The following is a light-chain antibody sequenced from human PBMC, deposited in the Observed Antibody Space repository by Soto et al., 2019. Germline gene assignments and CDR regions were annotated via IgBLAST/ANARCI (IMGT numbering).Light chain of an antibody. Sequence: DIRLTQSPSFLSASVEDRVTITCRASQGISSYLAWYQQKPGKAPKLLIYAASTLQSGVPSRFSGSGSGTEFTLTISSLQPEDFATYYCQQLNSYPQTFGQGSKVAIK. V-gene: IGKV1-9*01. CDR3: QQLNSYPQT. CDR1: QGISSY. CDR2: AAS. J-gene: IGKJ1*01.